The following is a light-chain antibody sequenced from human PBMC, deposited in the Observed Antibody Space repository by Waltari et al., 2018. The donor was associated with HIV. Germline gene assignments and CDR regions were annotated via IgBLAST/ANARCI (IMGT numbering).Light chain of an antibody. V-gene: IGLV2-14*03. Sequence: QSALTQPASVSGSPGQSITISCTGTSSAVGGYNYLSWYQQHSGKAPKLMIYDVSNRPSGVSNRFSGSKSGNTASLTISGLQAEDEADYYCSSYTSNITRVFGGGTKLTVL. CDR3: SSYTSNITRV. CDR1: SSAVGGYNY. CDR2: DVS. J-gene: IGLJ3*02.